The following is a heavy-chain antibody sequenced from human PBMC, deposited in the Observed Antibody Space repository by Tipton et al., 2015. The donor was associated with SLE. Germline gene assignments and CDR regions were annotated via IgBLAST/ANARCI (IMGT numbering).Heavy chain of an antibody. Sequence: TLSLTCTVSGGSISSSSYYWGWIRQPPGKGLEWIGYIYYSGSTYYNPSLKSRVTISVDTSKNQFSLKLSSVTAADTAVYYCARAGSWHIVDAFDIWGQGTMVTVSS. CDR2: IYYSGST. D-gene: IGHD2-21*01. CDR3: ARAGSWHIVDAFDI. J-gene: IGHJ3*02. V-gene: IGHV4-39*07. CDR1: GGSISSSSYY.